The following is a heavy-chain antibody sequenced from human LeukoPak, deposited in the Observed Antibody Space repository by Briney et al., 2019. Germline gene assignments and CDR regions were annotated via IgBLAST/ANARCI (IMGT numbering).Heavy chain of an antibody. V-gene: IGHV3-23*01. CDR3: SKHEGRSFGS. Sequence: GGSLRLSCAASGFPFSSYAMSGVRQAPGKGVEWVSAISGSGGSTYYADSVKGRFTLSRDNTRHSVSLQMTSLRGEDTAIYFCSKHEGRSFGSWGQGTLVTVSS. D-gene: IGHD1-14*01. CDR1: GFPFSSYA. J-gene: IGHJ4*02. CDR2: ISGSGGST.